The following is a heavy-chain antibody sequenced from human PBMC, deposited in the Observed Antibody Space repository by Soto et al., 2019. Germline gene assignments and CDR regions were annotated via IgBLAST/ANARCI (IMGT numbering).Heavy chain of an antibody. J-gene: IGHJ4*02. D-gene: IGHD6-13*01. CDR3: AREQQLAFDN. Sequence: GGSLRLSCAASGFTFSSYSFNWVRQAPGKVLEWLSYIGSSSTTIYYAENVKGRFIISRDNAKNSLYLQINSLRPEDTAVYYFAREQQLAFDNWGQGTRVTVSS. V-gene: IGHV3-48*01. CDR2: IGSSSTTI. CDR1: GFTFSSYS.